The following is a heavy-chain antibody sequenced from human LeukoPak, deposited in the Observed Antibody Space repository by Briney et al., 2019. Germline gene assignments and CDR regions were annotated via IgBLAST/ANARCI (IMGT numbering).Heavy chain of an antibody. CDR2: IKQDGSDK. CDR3: ARIYCSSSSCYGGGIDY. Sequence: GGSLRLSCAASGFTFSSYSMNWVRQAPGKGLQWVANIKQDGSDKYYADSVKGRFTISRDNAKNSLYLQMNSLRAEDTAVYYCARIYCSSSSCYGGGIDYWGRGILVTVSS. D-gene: IGHD2-2*01. V-gene: IGHV3-7*01. CDR1: GFTFSSYS. J-gene: IGHJ4*02.